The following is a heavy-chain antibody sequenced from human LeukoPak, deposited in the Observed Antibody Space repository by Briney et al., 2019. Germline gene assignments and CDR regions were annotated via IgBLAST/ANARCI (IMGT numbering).Heavy chain of an antibody. CDR1: GYTFTSYG. Sequence: ASVKVSCKASGYTFTSYGISWVRRAPGQGLEWMGWISAYNGNTNYAQKLQGRVTMTTDTSTSTAYMELRSLRSDDTAVYYCATTHPYDSRYYFDYWGQGTLVTVSS. CDR2: ISAYNGNT. V-gene: IGHV1-18*01. J-gene: IGHJ4*02. CDR3: ATTHPYDSRYYFDY. D-gene: IGHD3-3*01.